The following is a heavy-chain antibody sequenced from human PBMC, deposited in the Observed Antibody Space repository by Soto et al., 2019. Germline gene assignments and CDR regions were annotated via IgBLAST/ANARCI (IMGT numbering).Heavy chain of an antibody. Sequence: QVQLVQSGAEVKKPGSSVKVSCKASGGTFSSYAISWVRQAPGQGLEWMGGIIPIFGTANYAQKFQGRVTITADESTGTAYMELSSLGSEDTAVDYWARGIGGSPHIYYYYGMDVWGQGTTVTVSS. CDR2: IIPIFGTA. V-gene: IGHV1-69*01. D-gene: IGHD2-15*01. CDR3: ARGIGGSPHIYYYYGMDV. J-gene: IGHJ6*02. CDR1: GGTFSSYA.